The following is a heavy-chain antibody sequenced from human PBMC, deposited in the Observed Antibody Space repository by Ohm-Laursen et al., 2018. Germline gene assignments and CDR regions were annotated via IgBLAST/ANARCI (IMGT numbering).Heavy chain of an antibody. Sequence: SETLSLTCAVYGGSFSGYFWSWIRQPPGKGLEWIGEINHSGSTNYNPSLKSRLTISVDTSKNQFSLKLIYLTAADMAVYYCGRGGRRGSSWYRNYGMDAWGQGTTVTVSS. CDR1: GGSFSGYF. J-gene: IGHJ6*02. D-gene: IGHD6-13*01. CDR2: INHSGST. CDR3: GRGGRRGSSWYRNYGMDA. V-gene: IGHV4-34*01.